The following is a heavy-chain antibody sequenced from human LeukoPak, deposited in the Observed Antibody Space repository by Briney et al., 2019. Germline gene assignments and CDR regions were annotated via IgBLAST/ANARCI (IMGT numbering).Heavy chain of an antibody. D-gene: IGHD6-19*01. CDR1: GYTFTAGYY. CDR2: INPNIGGT. J-gene: IGHJ4*02. CDR3: ARNSGWYGVS. Sequence: ASVKVSCKASGYTFTAGYYMHWVRQAPGQGLEWMGWINPNIGGTNYAQKFQGRVTMTRDTSISTAYMELSRLRSDDPAVYYCARNSGWYGVSWGQGTLVTVSS. V-gene: IGHV1-2*02.